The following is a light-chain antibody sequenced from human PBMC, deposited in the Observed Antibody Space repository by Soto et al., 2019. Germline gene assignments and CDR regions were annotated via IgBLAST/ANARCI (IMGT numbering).Light chain of an antibody. CDR3: QQLKSYPFT. CDR1: QDITSY. J-gene: IGKJ3*01. V-gene: IGKV1-9*01. CDR2: VAS. Sequence: DIQLNQSPSFLSASVGDRVTITCRASQDITSYLAWYQQKPGKAPNLLISVASTFQSGVPSRFSGSGSGTEFTLTIRSQKPEDCAPYYCQQLKSYPFTFGPGTKVDIK.